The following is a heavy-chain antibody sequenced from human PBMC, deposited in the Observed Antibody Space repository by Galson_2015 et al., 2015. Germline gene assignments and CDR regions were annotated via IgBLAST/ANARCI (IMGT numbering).Heavy chain of an antibody. CDR3: AKGRYFDWLFPLFDY. V-gene: IGHV3-30*18. Sequence: SLRLSCEASGFTFSSYGMHWVRQAPGKGLEWVAVISYDGSNKYYADSVKGRFTISRGNSKNTLYLQMNSLRAEDTAVCYCAKGRYFDWLFPLFDYWGQGTLVTVSS. CDR1: GFTFSSYG. CDR2: ISYDGSNK. D-gene: IGHD3-9*01. J-gene: IGHJ4*02.